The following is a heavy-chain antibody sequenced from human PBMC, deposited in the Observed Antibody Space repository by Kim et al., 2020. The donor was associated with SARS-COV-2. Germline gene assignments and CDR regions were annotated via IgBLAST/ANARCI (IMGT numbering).Heavy chain of an antibody. CDR3: ARDPVGVEASPGGFDP. V-gene: IGHV3-33*08. CDR1: GFTFSSYG. J-gene: IGHJ5*02. Sequence: GGSLRLSCAASGFTFSSYGMHWVRQAPGKGLEWVAVIWYDGSNKYYADSVKGRFTISRDNSKNTLYLQMNSLRAEDTAVYYCARDPVGVEASPGGFDPWGQGTLVTVSS. CDR2: IWYDGSNK. D-gene: IGHD3-10*01.